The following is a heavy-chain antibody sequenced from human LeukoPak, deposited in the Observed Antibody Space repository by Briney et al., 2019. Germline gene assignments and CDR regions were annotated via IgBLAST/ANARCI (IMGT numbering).Heavy chain of an antibody. CDR3: AKDREWQQLSDFDY. J-gene: IGHJ4*02. CDR1: GFTFSSYA. D-gene: IGHD6-13*01. CDR2: ISGSGGST. V-gene: IGHV3-23*01. Sequence: GGSLRLSCAASGFTFSSYAMSWVRQAPGKGVEWVSAISGSGGSTYYADSVKGRFTISRDNSKNTLYLQMNSLRAEDTAVYYCAKDREWQQLSDFDYWGQGTLVTVSS.